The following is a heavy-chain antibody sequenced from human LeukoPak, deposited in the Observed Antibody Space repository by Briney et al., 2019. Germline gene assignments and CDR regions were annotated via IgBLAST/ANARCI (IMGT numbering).Heavy chain of an antibody. D-gene: IGHD5-24*01. Sequence: SVKVSCKASGGTLSSYAISWVRQAPGQGLEWMGRIIPILGIANYAQKFQGRVTITADKSTSTAYMELSSLRSEDTAVYYCARQVEMATTHFDYWGQGTLVTVSS. V-gene: IGHV1-69*04. CDR2: IIPILGIA. CDR1: GGTLSSYA. J-gene: IGHJ4*02. CDR3: ARQVEMATTHFDY.